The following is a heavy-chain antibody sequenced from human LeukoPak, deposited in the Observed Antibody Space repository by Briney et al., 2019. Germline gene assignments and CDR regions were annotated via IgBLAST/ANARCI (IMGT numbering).Heavy chain of an antibody. CDR3: ARNPRHYYDSSGPDAFDI. D-gene: IGHD3-22*01. V-gene: IGHV1-46*01. CDR1: GYTFTSYY. J-gene: IGHJ3*02. Sequence: ASVKVSCKASGYTFTSYYMHWVRQAPGQGLEWMGIINPSGGSTSYAQKFQGRVTMTRDTSTSTVYMELSSLRSEDTAVYYCARNPRHYYDSSGPDAFDIWGQGTMVTGPS. CDR2: INPSGGST.